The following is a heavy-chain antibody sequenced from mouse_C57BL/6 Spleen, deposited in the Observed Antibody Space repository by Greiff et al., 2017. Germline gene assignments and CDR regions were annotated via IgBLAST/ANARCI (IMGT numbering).Heavy chain of an antibody. D-gene: IGHD1-1*01. Sequence: EVQLQQSGPELVKPGASVKISCTASGFSFTGYYMHWVKQTSEKRLEWIGEINPSTGGISYNQKVKGRVTLTVDKSSSTASLHLKSLTSEDSAVYYCARSDYCSSPAWFAYWGQGTLVTVSA. J-gene: IGHJ3*01. CDR2: INPSTGGI. CDR3: ARSDYCSSPAWFAY. V-gene: IGHV1-43*01. CDR1: GFSFTGYY.